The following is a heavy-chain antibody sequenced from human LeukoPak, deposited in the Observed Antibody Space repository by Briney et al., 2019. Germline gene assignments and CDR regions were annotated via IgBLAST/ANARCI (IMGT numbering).Heavy chain of an antibody. CDR3: ARDLGCGSDCYWNWYFDL. Sequence: GGSLRLSCAASGFTFSSYGMHWVRQAPGKGLEWVAFIRYDGSNKYYADSVKGRFTISRDNSKNTLYLQMNSLRAEDTAVYYCARDLGCGSDCYWNWYFDLWGRGTLVTVSS. J-gene: IGHJ2*01. CDR2: IRYDGSNK. CDR1: GFTFSSYG. V-gene: IGHV3-30*02. D-gene: IGHD2-21*01.